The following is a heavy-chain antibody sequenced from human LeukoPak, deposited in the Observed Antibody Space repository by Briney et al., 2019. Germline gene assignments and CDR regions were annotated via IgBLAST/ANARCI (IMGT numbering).Heavy chain of an antibody. CDR3: ARDAQSGAFSDFDY. D-gene: IGHD1-26*01. V-gene: IGHV3-30-3*01. CDR2: ITHNGGTQ. Sequence: GGSLRLSCAASGFTFSTYAMSWVRQAPGEGLEWVAIITHNGGTQYYADSVKGRFTISRDNSQSTVFLQMNSLRPEDTAVYYCARDAQSGAFSDFDYWGQGTLVTVSS. J-gene: IGHJ4*02. CDR1: GFTFSTYA.